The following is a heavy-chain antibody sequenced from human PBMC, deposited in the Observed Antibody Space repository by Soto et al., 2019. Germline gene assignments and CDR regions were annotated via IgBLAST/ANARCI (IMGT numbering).Heavy chain of an antibody. CDR1: GGSISSGYYY. J-gene: IGHJ6*02. CDR3: ARYGYYYGMDV. Sequence: SETLSLTCSVSGGSISSGYYYWSWIRQPPGKGLEWIGFIYYSGSTYYNPSLKSRVTISVDTSKNQFSLKLSSVTAADTAVYYCARYGYYYGMDVWGQGTTVTVSS. D-gene: IGHD2-8*01. V-gene: IGHV4-30-4*01. CDR2: IYYSGST.